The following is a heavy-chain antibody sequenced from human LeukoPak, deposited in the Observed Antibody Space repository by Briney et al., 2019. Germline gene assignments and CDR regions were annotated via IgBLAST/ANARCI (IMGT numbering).Heavy chain of an antibody. CDR3: ARFLAVTNWFDP. D-gene: IGHD4-4*01. CDR2: MNPNSGNT. J-gene: IGHJ5*02. CDR1: GSTFTSYD. V-gene: IGHV1-8*01. Sequence: VASVKVSCKACGSTFTSYDINWVRQATGQGLEWMGWMNPNSGNTGYAQKFQGRVTMTRNTSISTAYMELSSLRSEDTAVYYCARFLAVTNWFDPWGQGTLVTVSS.